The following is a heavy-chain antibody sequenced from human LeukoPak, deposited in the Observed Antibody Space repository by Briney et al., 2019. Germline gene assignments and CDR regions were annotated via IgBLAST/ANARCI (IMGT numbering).Heavy chain of an antibody. CDR2: ISGSGDST. Sequence: PGGSLRLSCEASGFTFSSYAMSWVRQAPGKGLEWVSVISGSGDSTYYADSVEGRCTISRDNSKDALYLQMNSLRAEDTAVYYCARVGYSGYDYDPWGQGTLVTVSS. CDR3: ARVGYSGYDYDP. D-gene: IGHD5-12*01. J-gene: IGHJ5*02. V-gene: IGHV3-23*01. CDR1: GFTFSSYA.